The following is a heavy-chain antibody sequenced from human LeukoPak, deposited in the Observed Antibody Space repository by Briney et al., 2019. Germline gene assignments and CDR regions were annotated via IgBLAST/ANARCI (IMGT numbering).Heavy chain of an antibody. V-gene: IGHV3-9*01. CDR2: ISWNSGSI. CDR1: GFTFDDYA. Sequence: PGRSLRLSCAASGFTFDDYAMHWVRQAPGKGLEWVSGISWNSGSIGYADSVKGRFTISRDNAENSLYLQMNSLRAEDTALYYCAKDRSHTVTTSSHFDYWGQGTLVTVSS. J-gene: IGHJ4*02. CDR3: AKDRSHTVTTSSHFDY. D-gene: IGHD4-17*01.